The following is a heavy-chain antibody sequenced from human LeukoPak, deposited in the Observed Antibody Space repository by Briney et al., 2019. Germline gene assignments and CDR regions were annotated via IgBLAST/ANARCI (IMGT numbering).Heavy chain of an antibody. Sequence: SETLSLTCTVSGGSISSSSYYWGWIRQPPGKGLEWIGSIYYSGSTYYNPSLKSRVTISVDTSKNQFSLKLSSVTAADTAVYFCARQEYYDSGGYDPGYFQHWGQGTLVTVSA. CDR3: ARQEYYDSGGYDPGYFQH. J-gene: IGHJ1*01. D-gene: IGHD3-22*01. CDR1: GGSISSSSYY. V-gene: IGHV4-39*01. CDR2: IYYSGST.